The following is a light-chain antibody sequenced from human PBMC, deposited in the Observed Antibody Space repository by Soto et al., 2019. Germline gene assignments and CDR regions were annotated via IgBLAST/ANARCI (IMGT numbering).Light chain of an antibody. CDR1: QSVNSNS. V-gene: IGKV3-20*01. J-gene: IGKJ2*01. Sequence: EILLTQSPATLSLSPGERATISCRASQSVNSNSVALYQQKPDQAPRLLIYGASSKATVISDSFSGSGEGGDSTLYICTLKPDEFAVYYCQQYDTSGPVMYTFGQGTKVEI. CDR3: QQYDTSGPVMYT. CDR2: GAS.